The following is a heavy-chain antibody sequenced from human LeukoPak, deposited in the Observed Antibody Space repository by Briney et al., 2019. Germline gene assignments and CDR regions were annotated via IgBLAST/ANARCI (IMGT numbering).Heavy chain of an antibody. CDR2: IYYSGST. CDR1: GGSISSSSYY. J-gene: IGHJ5*02. V-gene: IGHV4-39*07. CDR3: AGTGGDWYSGFGP. D-gene: IGHD6-19*01. Sequence: PSETLSLTCTVSGGSISSSSYYWGWIRQPPGKGLEWIGSIYYSGSTYYNPSLKSRVTMSVDTSKNQFSLKLTSVTAVDTAVYYCAGTGGDWYSGFGPWGQETLVTVSS.